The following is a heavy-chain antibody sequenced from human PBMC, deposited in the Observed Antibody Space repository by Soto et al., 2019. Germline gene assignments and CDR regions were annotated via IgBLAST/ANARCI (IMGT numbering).Heavy chain of an antibody. J-gene: IGHJ4*02. CDR1: GFTFSSHA. Sequence: EVQLLESGGGLVQPGGSLRLSCRAAGFTFSSHAMNWVCQAPGKGLEWVSSISGNGGDTYYADSVKGRYTISRDNSKNTLYLQMKSLRAEDTAVYFCAKVVGTTALVGIDYWGQGTLVTVSS. CDR3: AKVVGTTALVGIDY. D-gene: IGHD1-26*01. V-gene: IGHV3-23*01. CDR2: ISGNGGDT.